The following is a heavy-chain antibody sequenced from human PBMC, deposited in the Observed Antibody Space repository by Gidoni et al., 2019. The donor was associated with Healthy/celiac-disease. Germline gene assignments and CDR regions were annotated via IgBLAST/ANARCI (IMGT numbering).Heavy chain of an antibody. V-gene: IGHV2-5*01. Sequence: QITLKESGPTLVKPTQTLTLTCTFSGFSLSTSGVGVGWIRQPPGKALEWLALIYWNDDKRYSPSLKSRLTITKDTSKNQVVLTMTNMDPVDTATYYCALAYDYVWGSYRYRPIPHLNNFDYWGQGTLVTVSS. CDR2: IYWNDDK. J-gene: IGHJ4*02. CDR3: ALAYDYVWGSYRYRPIPHLNNFDY. D-gene: IGHD3-16*02. CDR1: GFSLSTSGVG.